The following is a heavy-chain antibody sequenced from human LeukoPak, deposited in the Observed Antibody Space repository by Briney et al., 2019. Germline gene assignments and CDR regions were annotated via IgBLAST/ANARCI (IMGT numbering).Heavy chain of an antibody. Sequence: ASVKVSCKASGGTFSSYAISWVRQAPGQGLEWMGWINPNSGGTNYAQKFQGRVTMTRDTSVSTAYMELSRLRSDDTAVYYCARVDIVVVPAAIQLWWAFDYWGQGTLVTVSS. CDR2: INPNSGGT. CDR3: ARVDIVVVPAAIQLWWAFDY. V-gene: IGHV1-2*02. CDR1: GGTFSSYA. D-gene: IGHD2-2*01. J-gene: IGHJ4*02.